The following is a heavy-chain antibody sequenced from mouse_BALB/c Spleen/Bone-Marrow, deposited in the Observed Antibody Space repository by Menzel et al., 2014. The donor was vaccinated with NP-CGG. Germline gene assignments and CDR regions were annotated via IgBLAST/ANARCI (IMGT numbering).Heavy chain of an antibody. CDR2: ISSGGSYT. Sequence: EVKLVESGGGLVKPGGSLKLSCAASGFTFSSCAMSWVRQTPEKRLEWVATISSGGSYTYCLDSVKGRFTIPRDNAKNTLYLQMSSLRSKDTAMYYCARAGRYDGNFDYWGQGTTLTVSS. CDR3: ARAGRYDGNFDY. D-gene: IGHD2-14*01. CDR1: GFTFSSCA. V-gene: IGHV5-9-1*01. J-gene: IGHJ2*01.